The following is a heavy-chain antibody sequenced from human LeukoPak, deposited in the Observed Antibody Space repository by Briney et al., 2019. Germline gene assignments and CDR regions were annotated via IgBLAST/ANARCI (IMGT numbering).Heavy chain of an antibody. V-gene: IGHV4-34*01. CDR3: ARSIAGGGASNFDY. Sequence: SETLSLTCAVYGGSFSGYYWSWIRQPPGKGLEWIGEINHSGSTNYNPSLKSRVTISVDTSKNQFSLKLSSVTAAGTAVYYCARSIAGGGASNFDYWGQGTLVTVSS. CDR1: GGSFSGYY. J-gene: IGHJ4*02. D-gene: IGHD6-6*01. CDR2: INHSGST.